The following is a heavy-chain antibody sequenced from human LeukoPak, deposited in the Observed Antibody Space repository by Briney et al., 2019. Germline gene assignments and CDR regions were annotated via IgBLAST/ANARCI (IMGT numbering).Heavy chain of an antibody. CDR1: GYSISSGYY. V-gene: IGHV4-38-2*02. CDR3: ARSSILLREGFDF. CDR2: DYHGGSS. Sequence: PSETLSLTCIVSGYSISSGYYWGWIRQSPGKGLEWIGSDYHGGSSYYSPSLKSRVTVFLDTSKNQFSLKLTSVTAADTAVYYCARSSILLREGFDFWGQGTLVTVSS. D-gene: IGHD2/OR15-2a*01. J-gene: IGHJ4*02.